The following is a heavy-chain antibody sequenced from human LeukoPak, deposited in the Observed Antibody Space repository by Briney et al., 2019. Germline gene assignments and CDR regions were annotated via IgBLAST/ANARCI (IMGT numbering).Heavy chain of an antibody. CDR1: GGSISSDGYY. V-gene: IGHV4-30-2*01. D-gene: IGHD5-18*01. CDR3: AREVQPYYYYMDV. J-gene: IGHJ6*03. CDR2: IYHSGST. Sequence: PSETLSLTCTVSGGSISSDGYYWSWIRQPPGKGLEWIGYIYHSGSTYYNPSLKSRVTISVDRSKNQFSLKLSSVTAADTAVYYCAREVQPYYYYMDVWGKGTTVTVSS.